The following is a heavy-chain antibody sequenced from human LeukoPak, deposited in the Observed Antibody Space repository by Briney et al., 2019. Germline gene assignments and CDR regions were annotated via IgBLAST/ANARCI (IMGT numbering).Heavy chain of an antibody. CDR2: IYSDGST. D-gene: IGHD1-26*01. CDR3: ARELREHGVFDI. CDR1: GFTFSSYG. Sequence: GGSLRLSCAASGFTFSSYGMHWVRQAPGTGLEWVSEIYSDGSTYYAASVKGRFSISRDKSKNTVYLQMNSLRAEDTAVYYCARELREHGVFDIWGQGTMVTVSS. V-gene: IGHV3-53*01. J-gene: IGHJ3*02.